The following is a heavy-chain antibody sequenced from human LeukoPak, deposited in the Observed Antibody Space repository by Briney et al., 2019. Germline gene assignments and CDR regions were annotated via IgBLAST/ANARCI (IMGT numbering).Heavy chain of an antibody. Sequence: PSETLSLTCTVSGYSISSGYYWGWIRQPPGKGLEWIGSIYHSGSTYYNPSLKSRVTISVDTSKNQFSLKLSSVTAADTAVYYCARGPFIVVVPAELNWFDPWGQGTLVTVSS. D-gene: IGHD2-2*01. V-gene: IGHV4-38-2*02. J-gene: IGHJ5*02. CDR2: IYHSGST. CDR1: GYSISSGYY. CDR3: ARGPFIVVVPAELNWFDP.